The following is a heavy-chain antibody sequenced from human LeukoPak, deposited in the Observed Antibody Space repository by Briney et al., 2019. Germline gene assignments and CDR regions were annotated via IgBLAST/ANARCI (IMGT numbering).Heavy chain of an antibody. CDR3: AKFNDILTGYFDY. D-gene: IGHD3-9*01. J-gene: IGHJ4*02. Sequence: GGSLRLSCAASGFTFSSYAMSWVRQSPGKGLEWVSAISGGSGSTYYAYYTDSVRGRFTISRDNSKNTLYLQMNSLRVEDTAVYFCAKFNDILTGYFDYWGQGTLVTVSS. CDR1: GFTFSSYA. CDR2: ISGGSGST. V-gene: IGHV3-23*01.